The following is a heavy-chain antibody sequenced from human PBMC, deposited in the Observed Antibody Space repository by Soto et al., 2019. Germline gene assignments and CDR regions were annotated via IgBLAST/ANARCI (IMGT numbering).Heavy chain of an antibody. D-gene: IGHD4-17*01. J-gene: IGHJ4*02. CDR1: GGSISIYD. Sequence: SETLSLTCPFSGGSISIYDWSLLRQPPGKGLEWIGYIYYSGSTNYNPSLKSRVTISVDTSKNQFSLKLSSVTAADTAVYYCAREWSMTTLNQAQHYFDYWGQGTLVTVPS. CDR2: IYYSGST. V-gene: IGHV4-59*01. CDR3: AREWSMTTLNQAQHYFDY.